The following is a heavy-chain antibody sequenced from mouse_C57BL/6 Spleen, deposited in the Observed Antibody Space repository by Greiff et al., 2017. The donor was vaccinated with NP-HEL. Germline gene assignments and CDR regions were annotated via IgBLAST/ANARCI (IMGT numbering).Heavy chain of an antibody. CDR3: ARYYYGSPFAY. Sequence: QVQLKQPGAELVMPGASVKLSCKASGYTFTSYWMHWVKQRPGQGLEWIGEIDPSDSYTNYNQKFKGKSTLTVDKSSSTAYMQLSSLTSEDSAVYYCARYYYGSPFAYWGQGTLVTVSA. CDR1: GYTFTSYW. CDR2: IDPSDSYT. J-gene: IGHJ3*01. V-gene: IGHV1-69*01. D-gene: IGHD1-1*01.